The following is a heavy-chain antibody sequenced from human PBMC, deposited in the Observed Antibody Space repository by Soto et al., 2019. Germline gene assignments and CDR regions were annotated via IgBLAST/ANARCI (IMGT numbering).Heavy chain of an antibody. CDR3: ARSPGWAAMGHGDY. V-gene: IGHV3-30-3*01. Sequence: QVQLVESGGGVVQPGRSLRLSCAASGFTFSSYAMHWVRQAPGKGLEWVAVISYDGSNKYYADSVKGRFTISRDNSKNTLYLQMNSLRAEDTAVYYCARSPGWAAMGHGDYWGQGTLVTVSS. J-gene: IGHJ4*02. CDR1: GFTFSSYA. D-gene: IGHD5-18*01. CDR2: ISYDGSNK.